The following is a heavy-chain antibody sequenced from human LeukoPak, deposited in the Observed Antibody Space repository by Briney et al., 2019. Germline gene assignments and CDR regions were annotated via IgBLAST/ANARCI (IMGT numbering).Heavy chain of an antibody. J-gene: IGHJ1*01. CDR2: INQHGSEQ. V-gene: IGHV3-7*04. Sequence: PGGSLRLSCKASGFTFSDYWMSWVRQAPGQGLTWVAHINQHGSEQHLVASVQGRFSVSRDNAKNSLYLQMDSLRVEDTAVYYCAGGALDYWGQGSPVIVSS. CDR1: GFTFSDYW. D-gene: IGHD3-16*01. CDR3: AGGALDY.